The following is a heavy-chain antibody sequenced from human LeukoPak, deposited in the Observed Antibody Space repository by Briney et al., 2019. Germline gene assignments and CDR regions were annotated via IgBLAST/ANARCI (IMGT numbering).Heavy chain of an antibody. CDR1: GFTFSSYA. J-gene: IGHJ4*02. D-gene: IGHD2-2*02. Sequence: QPGGSLRLSCAASGFTFSSYAMSWVRQAPGKGLEWVSAISGSGGSTYYADSVKGRFTISRDNSKNTLYLQMNSLRAEDTAVYYCAKDFGGPYCSSTSCYTAPVYFDNWGQGTLVTVSS. CDR3: AKDFGGPYCSSTSCYTAPVYFDN. CDR2: ISGSGGST. V-gene: IGHV3-23*01.